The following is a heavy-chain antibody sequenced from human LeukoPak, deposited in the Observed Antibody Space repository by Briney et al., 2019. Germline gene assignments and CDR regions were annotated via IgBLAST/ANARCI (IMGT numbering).Heavy chain of an antibody. CDR3: ARDDSIAVAGTGSMDV. CDR2: ISGSSTTT. CDR1: GFTLSRYS. J-gene: IGHJ6*02. D-gene: IGHD6-19*01. Sequence: GGSLRLSCVGSGFTLSRYSINWVRQAPGKGLEWVSYISGSSTTTYYADSVKGRFTISRDNAKNSLYLQMNSLRDEDTAVYYCARDDSIAVAGTGSMDVWGQGTTVTVSS. V-gene: IGHV3-48*02.